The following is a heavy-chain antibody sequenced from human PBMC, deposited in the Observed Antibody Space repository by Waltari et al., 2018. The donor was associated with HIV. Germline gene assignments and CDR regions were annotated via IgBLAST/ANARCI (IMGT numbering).Heavy chain of an antibody. CDR3: ASAGWYNDLDM. CDR1: GFTFSRFW. Sequence: EVQLVESGGDLVQPGGSLRLSCAASGFTFSRFWMSWVRQAPGKGLEWVASTKPDGSGNYYVASGKGRFTISRDNAKTSLFLQMNSLRAEDTGFYFCASAGWYNDLDMWGQGTMVTVSS. CDR2: TKPDGSGN. V-gene: IGHV3-7*01. J-gene: IGHJ3*02. D-gene: IGHD1-20*01.